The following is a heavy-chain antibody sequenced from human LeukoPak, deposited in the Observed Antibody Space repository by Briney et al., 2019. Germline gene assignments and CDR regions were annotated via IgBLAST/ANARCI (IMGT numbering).Heavy chain of an antibody. V-gene: IGHV3-30-3*01. J-gene: IGHJ4*02. Sequence: GGSLRLSCAASGFTFSSYAMHWVRQAPGKGLEWVAVISYDGSNKYYADSVKGRFTISRDNSKNTLYLQMNSLRAEDTAVYYCASPAVLGVGATVDYWGQGTLVTVSS. D-gene: IGHD1-26*01. CDR1: GFTFSSYA. CDR3: ASPAVLGVGATVDY. CDR2: ISYDGSNK.